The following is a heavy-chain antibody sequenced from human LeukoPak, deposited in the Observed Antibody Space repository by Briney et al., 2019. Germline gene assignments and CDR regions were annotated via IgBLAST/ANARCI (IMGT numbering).Heavy chain of an antibody. CDR1: GYSISSGYY. CDR2: IYHSGST. J-gene: IGHJ3*02. CDR3: ARASYYDFRKAFDI. Sequence: PSETLSLTCAVSGYSISSGYYWGWIRQPPGKGLEWIGSIYHSGSTYYNPSLKSRVTTSVDTSKNQFSLKLRSVTAADTAVYYCARASYYDFRKAFDIWGQGAMVTVSS. D-gene: IGHD3-3*01. V-gene: IGHV4-38-2*01.